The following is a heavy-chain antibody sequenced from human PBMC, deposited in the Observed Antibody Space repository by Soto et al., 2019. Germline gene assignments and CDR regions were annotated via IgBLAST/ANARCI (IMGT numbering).Heavy chain of an antibody. CDR3: ARDLRLYCSSTSCPSNWFDP. J-gene: IGHJ5*02. D-gene: IGHD2-2*01. CDR1: RGSTSSCNYY. CDR2: IYYSGST. Sequence: PRSLKWCVSRGSTSSCNYYWSWIRQHPGKGQEWIGYIYYSGSTYYNPSLKSRVTISVDTSKNQFSLKLSSVTAADTAVYYCARDLRLYCSSTSCPSNWFDPWGQGSLVMVSP. V-gene: IGHV4-31*02.